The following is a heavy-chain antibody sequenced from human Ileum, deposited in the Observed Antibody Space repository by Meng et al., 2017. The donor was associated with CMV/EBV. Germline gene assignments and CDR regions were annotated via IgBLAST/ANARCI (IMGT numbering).Heavy chain of an antibody. CDR1: GFIFSDYW. V-gene: IGHV3-7*01. CDR3: ARGRSNAFDI. CDR2: IKQDGSEK. J-gene: IGHJ3*02. Sequence: AGSLSLSCAASGFIFSDYWMNWVRQAPGEGLEWVANIKQDGSEKYYVDCVKGRFTISRDNSKNPVYLQMNSLRAEDTAVYYCARGRSNAFDIWGQGTMVTVSS.